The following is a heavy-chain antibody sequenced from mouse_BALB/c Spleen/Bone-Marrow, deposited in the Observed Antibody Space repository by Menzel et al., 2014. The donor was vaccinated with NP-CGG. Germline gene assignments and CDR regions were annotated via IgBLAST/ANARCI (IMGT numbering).Heavy chain of an antibody. J-gene: IGHJ3*01. CDR1: GFTFSSFG. V-gene: IGHV5-17*02. CDR2: ISSGSSTI. Sequence: EVHLVESGGGLVQPGGSRKLSCAASGFTFSSFGMHWVRQAPEKGLEWVAYISSGSSTIYYADTVKGRFTISRGNPKNTLFLQMTSLRSEDTAMYYCASRAYWGQGTLVTVSA. CDR3: ASRAY.